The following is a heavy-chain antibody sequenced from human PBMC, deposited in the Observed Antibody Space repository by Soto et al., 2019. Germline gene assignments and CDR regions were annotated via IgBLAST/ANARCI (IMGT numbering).Heavy chain of an antibody. D-gene: IGHD2-2*01. J-gene: IGHJ6*02. Sequence: QVQLVQSGAEVKKPGSSVKVSCKGSGGNRYTITWVRQAPGQGLEWMGRIIPMFGIATYAQNFQGRVTISADXAXGXAXXEWRSLRSEDTAVYYCASDSGRSDVVPAAISAMDAWGQGTTVTVSS. CDR2: IIPMFGIA. V-gene: IGHV1-69*02. CDR3: ASDSGRSDVVPAAISAMDA. CDR1: GGNRYT.